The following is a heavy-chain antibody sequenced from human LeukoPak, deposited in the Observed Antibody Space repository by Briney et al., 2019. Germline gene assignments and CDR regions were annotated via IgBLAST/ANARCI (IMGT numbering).Heavy chain of an antibody. CDR1: GGTFRSYA. J-gene: IGHJ4*02. V-gene: IGHV1-69*13. CDR3: ARGGATVTTHFDY. Sequence: SVKVSCKASGGTFRSYAISWVRQAPGQGLEWMGGIIPIFGTTNYAQKFQGRVTITADESTSTAYMELSGLRSEDTAVYYCARGGATVTTHFDYWGLGTLVTVSS. CDR2: IIPIFGTT. D-gene: IGHD4-17*01.